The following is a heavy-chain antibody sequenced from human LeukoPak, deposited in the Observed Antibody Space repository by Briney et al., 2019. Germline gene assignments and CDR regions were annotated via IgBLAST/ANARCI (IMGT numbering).Heavy chain of an antibody. D-gene: IGHD3-10*01. CDR3: ARAVLSFGEPLYSGMDV. Sequence: AASVTVSCMASGGTFIGYAISWVRQAPGQGLEWMGGIIPIFGTANYAQKFQGRVTITADESTSTAYMELSSLRSEDTAVYYCARAVLSFGEPLYSGMDVWGKGTTVTVSS. CDR1: GGTFIGYA. V-gene: IGHV1-69*13. CDR2: IIPIFGTA. J-gene: IGHJ6*04.